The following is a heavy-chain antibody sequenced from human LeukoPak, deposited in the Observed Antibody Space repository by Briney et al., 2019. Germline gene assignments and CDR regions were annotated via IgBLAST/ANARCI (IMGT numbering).Heavy chain of an antibody. J-gene: IGHJ4*02. D-gene: IGHD2-21*02. CDR3: TTSLAGAVTAVYPFDN. CDR1: GFTFSYAW. V-gene: IGHV3-15*01. CDR2: IKSKTDGETT. Sequence: GGSLRLSCLASGFTFSYAWVKWVRQAAGKGLEGVGRIKSKTDGETTDYAAPVKGRITISRDPSTTTLHLQMNSLKTEDTAVYYCTTSLAGAVTAVYPFDNWGQGTLVTVSS.